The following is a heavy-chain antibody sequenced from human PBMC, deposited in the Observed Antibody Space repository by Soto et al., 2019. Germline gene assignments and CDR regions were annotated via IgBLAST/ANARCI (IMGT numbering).Heavy chain of an antibody. J-gene: IGHJ4*02. V-gene: IGHV3-30*18. Sequence: VQLVESGGGVVQPGRSLRLSCAASGFTFSDYAMHWVRQAPGKGLEWVAVVSHDGRNTHYADSVKGRFTISRDSSKNAVSLQMTSLKAEDTAVYYCAKGGRQWLVTSDFNYWGQGALVTVAS. CDR3: AKGGRQWLVTSDFNY. CDR2: VSHDGRNT. D-gene: IGHD6-19*01. CDR1: GFTFSDYA.